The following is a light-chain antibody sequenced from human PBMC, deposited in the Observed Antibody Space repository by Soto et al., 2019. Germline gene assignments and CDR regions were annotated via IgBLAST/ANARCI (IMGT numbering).Light chain of an antibody. CDR2: GAS. Sequence: EIVLTQSPGTLSLSPGERATLSCRASQSVSSSYLAWYQQKPRQAPRLLIYGASSRATGLPDRFSGSGSGTYFTLTIGRLEPEDFAVYYCQQYGSSPLTFGGGTKVEIK. J-gene: IGKJ4*01. V-gene: IGKV3-20*01. CDR3: QQYGSSPLT. CDR1: QSVSSSY.